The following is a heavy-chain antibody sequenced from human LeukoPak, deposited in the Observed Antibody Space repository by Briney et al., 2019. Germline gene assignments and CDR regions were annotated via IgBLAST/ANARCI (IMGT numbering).Heavy chain of an antibody. Sequence: SETLSLTCTISGGSMSNYYWSWIRQPAGKGLEWIGRISTSGGTNYNPSLKSRVTMSVDTSTNQFSLKLSSVTATDTAVYYCARDRSMTTVTTRLDYWGQGALVTVSS. CDR3: ARDRSMTTVTTRLDY. J-gene: IGHJ4*02. D-gene: IGHD4-17*01. CDR1: GGSMSNYY. V-gene: IGHV4-4*07. CDR2: ISTSGGT.